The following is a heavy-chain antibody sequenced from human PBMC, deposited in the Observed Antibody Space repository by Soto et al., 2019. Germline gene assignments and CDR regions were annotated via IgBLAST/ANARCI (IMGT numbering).Heavy chain of an antibody. CDR3: ARGLLWFGEPLYFQH. Sequence: GGSLRLSCAASGFTFSSYSMNWVRQAPGKGLEWVSYISSSSSTIYYADSVKGRFTISRDNAKNSLYLQMNSLRAEDTAVYYCARGLLWFGEPLYFQHWGQGTLVTVSS. D-gene: IGHD3-10*01. V-gene: IGHV3-48*01. J-gene: IGHJ1*01. CDR1: GFTFSSYS. CDR2: ISSSSSTI.